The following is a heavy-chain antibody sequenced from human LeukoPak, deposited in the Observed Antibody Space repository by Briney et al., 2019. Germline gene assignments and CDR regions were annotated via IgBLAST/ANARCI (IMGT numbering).Heavy chain of an antibody. D-gene: IGHD6-13*01. CDR2: IYPGDSDT. CDR1: GYSFTNYW. V-gene: IGHV5-51*01. Sequence: GESLKISCKGSGYSFTNYWIGWVRQMPGKGLEWMGIIYPGDSDTRYSPSFQGQVTISADKSISTAYLQWSSLKASDSAMYYCARQTRCSIAAAGSDYWGQGTLVTVSS. CDR3: ARQTRCSIAAAGSDY. J-gene: IGHJ4*02.